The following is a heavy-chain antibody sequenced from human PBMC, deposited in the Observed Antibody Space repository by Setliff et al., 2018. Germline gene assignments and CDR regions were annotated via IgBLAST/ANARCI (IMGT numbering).Heavy chain of an antibody. CDR3: ARVKAPALYYYMDV. D-gene: IGHD3-16*02. Sequence: ASVKVSCKASGYTFTGYYMHWVRQAPGQGLEWMGRINPNSGGTNYSQKFQGRVTMTRDTSISTAYMELSRLRSDDKAVYYCARVKAPALYYYMDVWGKGTTVTVSS. CDR2: INPNSGGT. J-gene: IGHJ6*03. CDR1: GYTFTGYY. V-gene: IGHV1-2*06.